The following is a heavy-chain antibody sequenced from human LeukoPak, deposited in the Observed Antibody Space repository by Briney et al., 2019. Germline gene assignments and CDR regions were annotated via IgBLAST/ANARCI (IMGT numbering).Heavy chain of an antibody. CDR3: AITDDYGGNSLADY. Sequence: ASVNVSCKASGYTFTSYDINWVRQATGQGLEWMGWMNPNSGNTGYAQKFQGRVTMTRNTSISTAYMELSSLRSEDTAVYYCAITDDYGGNSLADYWGQGTLVTVSS. CDR2: MNPNSGNT. V-gene: IGHV1-8*01. J-gene: IGHJ4*02. D-gene: IGHD4-23*01. CDR1: GYTFTSYD.